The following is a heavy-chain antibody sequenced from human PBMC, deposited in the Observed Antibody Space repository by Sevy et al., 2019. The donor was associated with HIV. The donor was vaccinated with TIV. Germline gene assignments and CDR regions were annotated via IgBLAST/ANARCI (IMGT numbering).Heavy chain of an antibody. J-gene: IGHJ4*02. Sequence: GGSLRLSCAASGFTFSSYEMNWVRQAPGKGLEWVSYISSSGSTIYYADSVKGRFTISRDNAKNSLYLQMNSLRGEDTAVYYCARDRRNYGGQYFDYWGQGTLVTVSS. D-gene: IGHD4-17*01. CDR2: ISSSGSTI. V-gene: IGHV3-48*03. CDR1: GFTFSSYE. CDR3: ARDRRNYGGQYFDY.